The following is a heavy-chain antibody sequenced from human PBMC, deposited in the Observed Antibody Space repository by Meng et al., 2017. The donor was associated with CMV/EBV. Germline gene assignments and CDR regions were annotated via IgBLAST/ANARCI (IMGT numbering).Heavy chain of an antibody. Sequence: SGCTFSGSAGHWVRQAYGKGLEWVGSIRNKANNYATAYDESVRGRFTISRDDSENMAFLHMSSLTTEDTAVYYCARFNWERVYGVTNWGQGTLVTVSS. CDR2: IRNKANNYAT. J-gene: IGHJ4*02. V-gene: IGHV3-73*01. CDR3: ARFNWERVYGVTN. CDR1: GCTFSGSA. D-gene: IGHD3-3*01.